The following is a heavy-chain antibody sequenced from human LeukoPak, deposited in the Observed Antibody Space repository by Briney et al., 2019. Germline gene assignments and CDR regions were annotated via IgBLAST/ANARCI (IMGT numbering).Heavy chain of an antibody. CDR2: IYPDDSNT. D-gene: IGHD6-13*01. J-gene: IGHJ4*02. Sequence: GESLQISFKGSGYSFTSYWIGWVRQKPGKGLEWMGIIYPDDSNTRYSPSFQGQVTISADKSISTAYLQWSSLKASDTAMYYCARLRGSSWYHFDYWGQGTLVTVSS. CDR1: GYSFTSYW. CDR3: ARLRGSSWYHFDY. V-gene: IGHV5-51*01.